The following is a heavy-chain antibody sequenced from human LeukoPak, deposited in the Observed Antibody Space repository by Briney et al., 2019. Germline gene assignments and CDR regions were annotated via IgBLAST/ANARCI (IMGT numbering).Heavy chain of an antibody. D-gene: IGHD6-13*01. J-gene: IGHJ6*03. CDR2: INHSGST. V-gene: IGHV4-34*01. CDR3: ARLAAAGTYYMDV. Sequence: PSETLSLTCAVYGGSFSGYYWSWIRQPPGKGLEWIGEINHSGSTNYNPSLKSRVTISVDASKNQFSLELSSVTAADTAVYYCARLAAAGTYYMDVWGKGTTVTVSS. CDR1: GGSFSGYY.